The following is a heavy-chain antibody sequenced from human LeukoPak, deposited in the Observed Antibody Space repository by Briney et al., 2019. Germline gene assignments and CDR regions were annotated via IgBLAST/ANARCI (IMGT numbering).Heavy chain of an antibody. CDR3: ARDGTAAGLYFDL. J-gene: IGHJ4*01. CDR2: IRQDGGEK. Sequence: GGSLRLSCAVSGFTFTYYWMNWVRQAPGKGLEWVASIRQDGGEKYYVDSVKGRFTISRDNTKNSLYLQMSALRAEDTAVYYCARDGTAAGLYFDLWGQGTLVTVSS. V-gene: IGHV3-7*01. CDR1: GFTFTYYW. D-gene: IGHD6-13*01.